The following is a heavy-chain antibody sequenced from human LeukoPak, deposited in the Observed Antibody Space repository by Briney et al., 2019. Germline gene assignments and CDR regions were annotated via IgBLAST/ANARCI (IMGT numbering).Heavy chain of an antibody. CDR3: AKDQKNTPSPIRVDY. CDR2: ISGSGGST. D-gene: IGHD2/OR15-2a*01. Sequence: PGGSLRLSCAASGFTFSTYGMSWVRQAPGKGLEWVSAISGSGGSTYYADSVQGRFTISRDKSKNTLYLQMNSLRAEDTAVYYCAKDQKNTPSPIRVDYWGQGTLVTVSS. V-gene: IGHV3-23*01. J-gene: IGHJ4*02. CDR1: GFTFSTYG.